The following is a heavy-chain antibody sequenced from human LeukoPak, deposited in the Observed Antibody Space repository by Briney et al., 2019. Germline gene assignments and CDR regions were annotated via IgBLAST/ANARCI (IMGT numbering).Heavy chain of an antibody. V-gene: IGHV3-48*04. CDR1: GFTFSRYW. J-gene: IGHJ4*02. D-gene: IGHD3-16*01. CDR3: ARDREVMMTPHFDY. Sequence: GGSLRLSCAVSGFTFSRYWMTWVRQAPGKGLEWVSYISSSSSTIYYADSVKGRFTISRDNAKNSLYLQMNSLRAEDTAVYYCARDREVMMTPHFDYWGQGTLVTVSS. CDR2: ISSSSSTI.